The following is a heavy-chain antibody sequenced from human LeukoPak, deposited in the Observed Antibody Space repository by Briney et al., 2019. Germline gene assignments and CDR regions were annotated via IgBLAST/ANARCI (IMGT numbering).Heavy chain of an antibody. CDR2: TWYDGSDK. D-gene: IGHD2-15*01. CDR1: GFTFNTFG. CDR3: ARVGCTGGSCLAYNYYPMDV. J-gene: IGHJ6*02. V-gene: IGHV3-33*01. Sequence: GGSLRLSCAASGFTFNTFGMNWVRQAPGKGLEWVAITWYDGSDKYYAESVKGRFTISRDNSKNTLYLQVNSLRAEDTAVYYCARVGCTGGSCLAYNYYPMDVWGQGTTVTVSS.